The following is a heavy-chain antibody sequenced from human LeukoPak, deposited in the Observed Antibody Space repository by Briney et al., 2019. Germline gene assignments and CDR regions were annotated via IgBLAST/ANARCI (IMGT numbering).Heavy chain of an antibody. V-gene: IGHV3-7*01. Sequence: PGGSLRLSCAASGFTFSRFWMSWVRQAPDKGLEWVANINEDGSEAYYVDSVKGRFTISRDNPKNSLSLQMSSLRAEDTALYYCARREWLRHERTGYYAFDAWGQGTLVTVSS. J-gene: IGHJ5*02. CDR1: GFTFSRFW. CDR3: ARREWLRHERTGYYAFDA. CDR2: INEDGSEA. D-gene: IGHD1-26*01.